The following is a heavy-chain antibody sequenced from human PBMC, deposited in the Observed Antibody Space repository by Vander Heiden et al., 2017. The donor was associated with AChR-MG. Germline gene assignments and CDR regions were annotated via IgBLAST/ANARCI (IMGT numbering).Heavy chain of an antibody. CDR2: ISSSSSYI. V-gene: IGHV3-21*01. D-gene: IGHD4-17*01. J-gene: IGHJ4*02. CDR3: ARDHYGDYEREYQGDFDY. CDR1: GFPFHRYS. Sequence: EVQLADSGGGLVKAGGSLRLSCAAHGFPFHRYSMHWVRQAPGKGLEWVSSISSSSSYIYYADSVRGQLTISSDNAKNSLYLQMNSQRAEDTAVYCYARDHYGDYEREYQGDFDYWGQGTLVTVSS.